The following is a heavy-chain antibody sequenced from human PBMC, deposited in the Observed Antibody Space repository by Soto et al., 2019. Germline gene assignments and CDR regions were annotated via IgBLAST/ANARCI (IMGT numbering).Heavy chain of an antibody. V-gene: IGHV2-5*02. CDR1: GFSLNTRDVG. Sequence: QITLNESGPALVKPTQTLTLTCTFSGFSLNTRDVGVGWIRQPPGKALAWLGVVYWDDDKTYSPSLKSRLTITTDTPKNQVVLRMTKMDPVDTATFYCAHCRGGVASFWGQGTLVTVSS. D-gene: IGHD3-16*01. CDR2: VYWDDDK. J-gene: IGHJ4*02. CDR3: AHCRGGVASF.